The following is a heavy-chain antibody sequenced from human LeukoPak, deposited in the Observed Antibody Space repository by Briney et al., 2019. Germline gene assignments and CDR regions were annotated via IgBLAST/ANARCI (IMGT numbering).Heavy chain of an antibody. Sequence: SETLSLTCDVSGGSMSSSNWWSWVRQPPGKGLEWIGEIYHSGSTNYNPSLKSRVTISVDKSKNQFSLKLSSVTAADTALYYCARRRGGSVAKGIDYWGQGTLVTVSS. D-gene: IGHD1-26*01. V-gene: IGHV4-4*02. CDR2: IYHSGST. CDR1: GGSMSSSNW. CDR3: ARRRGGSVAKGIDY. J-gene: IGHJ4*02.